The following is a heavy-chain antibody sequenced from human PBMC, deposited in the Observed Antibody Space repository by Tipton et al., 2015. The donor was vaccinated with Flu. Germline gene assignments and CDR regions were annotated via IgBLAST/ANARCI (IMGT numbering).Heavy chain of an antibody. V-gene: IGHV3-66*01. CDR3: ARGLGYYDSSGYYPYLFDY. CDR1: GFTVSSNY. J-gene: IGHJ4*02. D-gene: IGHD3-22*01. Sequence: SGFTVSSNYMSWVRQAPGKGLEWVSVIYSGGSTYYADSVKGRFTISRDNSKNTLYLQMNSLRAEDTAVYYCARGLGYYDSSGYYPYLFDYWGQGTLVTVSS. CDR2: IYSGGST.